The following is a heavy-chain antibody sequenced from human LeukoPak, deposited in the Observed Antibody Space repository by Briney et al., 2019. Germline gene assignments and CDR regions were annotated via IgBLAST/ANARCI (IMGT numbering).Heavy chain of an antibody. CDR2: IYHSGNT. CDR3: AGTYSLYDPFDI. Sequence: ETLSLTCTVSNYSISSGYYWAWIRQPPGKGLEWIGNIYHSGNTYYNPSLKSRVSLSVDTSENQFSLKLSSVTAADTAVYYCAGTYSLYDPFDIWGQGTMVTVSS. V-gene: IGHV4-38-2*02. D-gene: IGHD6-13*01. J-gene: IGHJ3*02. CDR1: NYSISSGYY.